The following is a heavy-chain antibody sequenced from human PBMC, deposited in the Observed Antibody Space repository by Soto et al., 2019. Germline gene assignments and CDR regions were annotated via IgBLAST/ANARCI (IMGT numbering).Heavy chain of an antibody. CDR3: PRASSLDFDF. V-gene: IGHV3-49*04. J-gene: IGHJ4*02. Sequence: PGGSLRLSCTTSGFTFGDYALSWVRQAPGKGLEWVGFIRRNAYGGTTDYAASVKGRFTISRDDSKSIAYLQMNSLRTEDTALYYCPRASSLDFDFWGQGTLVTFSS. CDR2: IRRNAYGGTT. D-gene: IGHD3-16*01. CDR1: GFTFGDYA.